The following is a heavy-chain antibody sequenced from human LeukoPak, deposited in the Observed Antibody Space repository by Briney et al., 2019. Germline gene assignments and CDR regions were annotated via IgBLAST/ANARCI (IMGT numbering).Heavy chain of an antibody. CDR2: ISWNSGSI. Sequence: GWSLRLSCAASGFTFDDYAMHWVRQAPGKGLEWVSGISWNSGSIGYADSVKGRFTISRDNAKNTLYLQMNSLRAEDTAVYYCARDAVDTANAVWGQGTTVTVSS. V-gene: IGHV3-9*01. CDR1: GFTFDDYA. CDR3: ARDAVDTANAV. J-gene: IGHJ6*02. D-gene: IGHD5-18*01.